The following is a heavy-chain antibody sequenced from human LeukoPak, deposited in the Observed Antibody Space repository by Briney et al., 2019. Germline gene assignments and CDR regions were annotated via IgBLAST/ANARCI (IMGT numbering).Heavy chain of an antibody. Sequence: GGSLRLSCAASGFTFSSYGMHWVRQAPGKGLEWVAVISYDGSNKYYADSVKGRFTVSRDNSKNTLYLQMNSLRAEDTAVYYCAREKEYHFDYWGQGTLVTVSS. D-gene: IGHD2-2*01. J-gene: IGHJ4*02. CDR3: AREKEYHFDY. CDR2: ISYDGSNK. CDR1: GFTFSSYG. V-gene: IGHV3-30*19.